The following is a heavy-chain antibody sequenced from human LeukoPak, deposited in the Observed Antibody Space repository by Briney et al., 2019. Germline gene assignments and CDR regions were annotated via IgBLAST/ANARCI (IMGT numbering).Heavy chain of an antibody. CDR1: GFTFNNYA. CDR2: ISGSGGST. CDR3: AKETSIVRGPYRAY. D-gene: IGHD3-10*01. J-gene: IGHJ4*02. Sequence: GGSLRLSCAASGFTFNNYAMSWVRQAPGKGLEWVSAISGSGGSTYYADSVKGRFTISRDNSKNTLYLQMNSLRAEDTAVYYCAKETSIVRGPYRAYWGQGTLVTVSS. V-gene: IGHV3-23*01.